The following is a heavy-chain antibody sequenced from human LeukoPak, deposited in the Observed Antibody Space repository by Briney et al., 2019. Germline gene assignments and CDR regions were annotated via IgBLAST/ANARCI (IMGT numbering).Heavy chain of an antibody. D-gene: IGHD6-13*01. J-gene: IGHJ4*02. Sequence: LGASVKVSCKASGGTFSSYAISWVRQAPGQGLEWMGRIIPILGIANYAQKFQGRATITADKSTSTAYMELSSLRSEDTAVYYCARDRIAAAGTDFDYWGQGTLVTVSS. CDR2: IIPILGIA. CDR3: ARDRIAAAGTDFDY. V-gene: IGHV1-69*04. CDR1: GGTFSSYA.